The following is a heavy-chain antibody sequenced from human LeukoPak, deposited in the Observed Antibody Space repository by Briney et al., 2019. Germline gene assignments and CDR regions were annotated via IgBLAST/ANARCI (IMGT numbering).Heavy chain of an antibody. V-gene: IGHV1-18*01. D-gene: IGHD3-22*01. CDR3: ARDGETSHDSSGLTKNPYRF. J-gene: IGHJ4*02. CDR1: GGTFSSYA. CDR2: ISAYNGNT. Sequence: GASVKVSCKASGGTFSSYAISWVRQAPGQGLEWMGWISAYNGNTNYAQKLQGRVTMTTDTSTSTAYMELRSLRSDDTAVYYCARDGETSHDSSGLTKNPYRFWGQGTLVTVSS.